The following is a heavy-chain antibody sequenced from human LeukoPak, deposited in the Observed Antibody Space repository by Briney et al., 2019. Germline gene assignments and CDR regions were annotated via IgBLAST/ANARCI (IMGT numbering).Heavy chain of an antibody. D-gene: IGHD3-10*01. V-gene: IGHV1-2*04. CDR1: GYTFTGCY. Sequence: ASVKVSCKASGYTFTGCYMHWVRQAPGQGLEWMGWINPNSGGTNYAQKFQGWVTMTRDTSISTAYMELSRLRSDDTAVYYCARGRGSGIGYAFDIWGQGTMVTVSS. J-gene: IGHJ3*02. CDR3: ARGRGSGIGYAFDI. CDR2: INPNSGGT.